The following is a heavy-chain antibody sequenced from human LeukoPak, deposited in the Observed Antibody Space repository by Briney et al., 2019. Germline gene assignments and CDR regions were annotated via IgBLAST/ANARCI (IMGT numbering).Heavy chain of an antibody. J-gene: IGHJ3*02. CDR1: GYTFTSYG. V-gene: IGHV1-18*01. CDR3: ARTLTRFGELFDAFDI. Sequence: GASVKVSCKASGYTFTSYGISWVRQAPGQGHEWMGWISAYNGNTNYAQELQGRVTMTTDTSTSTSYMELRSLRSDDTAVYYCARTLTRFGELFDAFDIWGQGTMVTVSS. D-gene: IGHD3-10*01. CDR2: ISAYNGNT.